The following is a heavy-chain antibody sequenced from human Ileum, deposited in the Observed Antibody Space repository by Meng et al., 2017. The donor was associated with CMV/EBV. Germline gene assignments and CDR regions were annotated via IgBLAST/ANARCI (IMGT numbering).Heavy chain of an antibody. J-gene: IGHJ5*01. CDR3: ARRIAAGGTEAWLDS. V-gene: IGHV1-46*04. Sequence: SGYTFTSNYIHWVRQAPGQGLEWMGILNPSSGSTNYAQELQGRVTMTTDTSTSTAYMDLSSLRSEDTAVYYCARRIAAGGTEAWLDSWGQGTLVTVSS. CDR2: LNPSSGST. D-gene: IGHD6-13*01. CDR1: GYTFTSNY.